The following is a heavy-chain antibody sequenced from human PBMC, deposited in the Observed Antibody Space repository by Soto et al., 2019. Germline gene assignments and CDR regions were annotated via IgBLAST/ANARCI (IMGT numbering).Heavy chain of an antibody. Sequence: ASVKGSFKASGSSFTSYGISLRRQAPGQGLEWMGWISAYNGNTNYAQKLQGRVTMTTDTSTSTAYMELRSLRSDDTAVYYCPRAWRSYRAPSLFDYWGQGTLVTSPQ. D-gene: IGHD1-26*01. CDR3: PRAWRSYRAPSLFDY. CDR1: GSSFTSYG. V-gene: IGHV1-18*01. J-gene: IGHJ4*02. CDR2: ISAYNGNT.